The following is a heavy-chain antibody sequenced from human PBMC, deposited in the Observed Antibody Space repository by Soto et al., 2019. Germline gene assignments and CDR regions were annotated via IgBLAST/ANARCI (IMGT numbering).Heavy chain of an antibody. D-gene: IGHD2-2*01. CDR2: IIPIFGTA. V-gene: IGHV1-69*13. J-gene: IGHJ6*02. Sequence: SVKVSCKASGGTFSSYAISWVRQAPGQGLEWMGGIIPIFGTANYAQKFQGRVTITADESTSTAYMELSSLRSEDTAVYYCARDDCSSTSCYEPRTYYYYYGMDVWGQGTTVTVS. CDR1: GGTFSSYA. CDR3: ARDDCSSTSCYEPRTYYYYYGMDV.